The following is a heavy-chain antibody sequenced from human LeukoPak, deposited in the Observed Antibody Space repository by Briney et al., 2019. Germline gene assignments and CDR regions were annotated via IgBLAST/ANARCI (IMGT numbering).Heavy chain of an antibody. CDR2: IKQDGSEE. D-gene: IGHD5-18*01. CDR1: GFTFSSYW. Sequence: PGGSLRLSCAASGFTFSSYWMSWVRQAPGKGLEWVANIKQDGSEEYYVDSVKGRFTISRDNAKNSLYLQMNSLRAEDTAVYYCARFLSGYSYGNFDYWGRGTLVTVSS. CDR3: ARFLSGYSYGNFDY. V-gene: IGHV3-7*01. J-gene: IGHJ4*02.